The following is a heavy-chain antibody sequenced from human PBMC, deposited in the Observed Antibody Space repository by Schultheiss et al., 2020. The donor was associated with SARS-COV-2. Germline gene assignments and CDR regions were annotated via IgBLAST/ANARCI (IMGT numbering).Heavy chain of an antibody. CDR2: ISKSGGDS. J-gene: IGHJ4*02. Sequence: GGSLRLSCAASGFTFDDYAMHWVRQAPGKGLEWVSSISKSGGDSFHADSVKGRFTMSRDNAKQLVYLQMNSLGAKDTAVYSCATVGSPADYWGQGTPVTVSS. V-gene: IGHV3-48*03. D-gene: IGHD2-15*01. CDR1: GFTFDDYA. CDR3: ATVGSPADY.